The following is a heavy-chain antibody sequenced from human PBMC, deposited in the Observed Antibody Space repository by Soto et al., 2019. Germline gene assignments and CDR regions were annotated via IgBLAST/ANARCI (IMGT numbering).Heavy chain of an antibody. CDR2: ISGSGGST. V-gene: IGHV3-23*01. CDR1: GFPFSSYA. J-gene: IGHJ4*02. Sequence: PGGSPRLSCAASGFPFSSYAMSWVRQAPGKGLEWVSAISGSGGSTYYADSVKGRFTISRDNSKNTLYLQMNSLRAEDTAVYYCAKESHDPNNFDYWGQGTLVTVSS. CDR3: AKESHDPNNFDY.